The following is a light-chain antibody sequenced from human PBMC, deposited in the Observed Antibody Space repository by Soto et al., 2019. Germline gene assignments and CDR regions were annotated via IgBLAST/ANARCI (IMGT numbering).Light chain of an antibody. Sequence: DIQLTQSPAFLSASLGDRVTITCRASQAISSYFASYQQHTGREPQMLIYDASTLQSGVTSRFSGSGCGTAFTITISSMQHADFATYYCQHLNFYPGITFGQGTRLEI. CDR1: QAISSY. CDR3: QHLNFYPGIT. J-gene: IGKJ5*01. V-gene: IGKV1-9*01. CDR2: DAS.